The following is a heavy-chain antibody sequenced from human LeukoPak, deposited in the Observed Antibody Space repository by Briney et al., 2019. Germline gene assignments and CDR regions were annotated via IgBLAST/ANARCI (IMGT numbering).Heavy chain of an antibody. D-gene: IGHD5-12*01. V-gene: IGHV1-2*02. J-gene: IGHJ3*02. CDR1: GYTFTGYY. CDR3: ARGEGVATILKPDAFDI. Sequence: ASVKVSCQASGYTFTGYYMHWVRQAPGQGLEWVGWIIPNSGGTNYAQKFQGRVTMTWDTSISTAYMELSRLRSDDTAVYYCARGEGVATILKPDAFDIWGQGTMVTVSS. CDR2: IIPNSGGT.